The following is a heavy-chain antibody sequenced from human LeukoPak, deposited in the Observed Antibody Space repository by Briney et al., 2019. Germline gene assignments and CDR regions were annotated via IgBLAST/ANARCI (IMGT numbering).Heavy chain of an antibody. CDR1: GYSISSGYY. D-gene: IGHD6-13*01. Sequence: PSETLSLTCAVSGYSISSGYYWGWIRQPPGKGLEWIGSIYHSGSTYYNPSLKSRVTISVDTSKNQFSLKLSSVTAADTAVYYCAIPRAAAGQQRGYYYYYYMDVWGRGTTVTVSS. CDR2: IYHSGST. V-gene: IGHV4-38-2*01. J-gene: IGHJ6*03. CDR3: AIPRAAAGQQRGYYYYYYMDV.